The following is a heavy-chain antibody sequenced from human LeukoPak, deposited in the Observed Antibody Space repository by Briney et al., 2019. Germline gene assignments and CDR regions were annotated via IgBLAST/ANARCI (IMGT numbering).Heavy chain of an antibody. J-gene: IGHJ3*02. CDR2: IYHSGST. CDR1: GYSISSGYY. V-gene: IGHV4-38-2*02. D-gene: IGHD1-7*01. Sequence: SSETLSLTCTVSGYSISSGYYWGWIRQPPGKGLEWIGSIYHSGSTYYNPSLKSRVTISVDTSKNQFSLELSSVTAADTAVYYCAVRWNYEAFDIWGQGTMVTVSS. CDR3: AVRWNYEAFDI.